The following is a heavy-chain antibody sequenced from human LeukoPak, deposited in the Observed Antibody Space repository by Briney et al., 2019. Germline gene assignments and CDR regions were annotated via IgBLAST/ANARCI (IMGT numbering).Heavy chain of an antibody. CDR1: GDFISGSSYY. D-gene: IGHD3-22*01. Sequence: PSETLSLTCTVSGDFISGSSYYWGWLRQPPGKGLEWIGSIYYSGNTYHSPSLMSRVTISVDTSKNQFSLKLSSVTAADTAVYYCARDLSYRYYHSTGYAFDYWGQGTLVTVSS. CDR3: ARDLSYRYYHSTGYAFDY. CDR2: IYYSGNT. J-gene: IGHJ4*02. V-gene: IGHV4-39*07.